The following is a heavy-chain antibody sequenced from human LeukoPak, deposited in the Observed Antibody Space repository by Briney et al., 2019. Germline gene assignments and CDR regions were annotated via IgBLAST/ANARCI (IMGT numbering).Heavy chain of an antibody. CDR2: IYHGGST. D-gene: IGHD2-21*02. Sequence: PSETLSLTCTVSGGSISSSSYYWGWIRQSPGKGLEWIGSIYHGGSTYYNPSLRSRVIVSVDTSKNHFSLKMSSVTAADTAVYYCARDLASCAGDCYPVGFDYWGKGALVTVSS. J-gene: IGHJ4*02. CDR3: ARDLASCAGDCYPVGFDY. CDR1: GGSISSSSYY. V-gene: IGHV4-39*07.